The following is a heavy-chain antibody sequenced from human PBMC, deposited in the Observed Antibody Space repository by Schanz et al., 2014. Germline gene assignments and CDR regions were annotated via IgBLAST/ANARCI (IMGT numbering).Heavy chain of an antibody. D-gene: IGHD2-2*01. Sequence: QVRLVQSGAEVKKPGASVKVSCKASGYTFTAYYMHWVRQAPGQGLEWMGWISGYNGKTIYLDNLEDRISMTTDTATSTAYMELRNLRSADTAVYYCARDGNQPLDDWGQGTLVTVSS. CDR2: ISGYNGKT. CDR3: ARDGNQPLDD. CDR1: GYTFTAYY. V-gene: IGHV1-18*04. J-gene: IGHJ4*02.